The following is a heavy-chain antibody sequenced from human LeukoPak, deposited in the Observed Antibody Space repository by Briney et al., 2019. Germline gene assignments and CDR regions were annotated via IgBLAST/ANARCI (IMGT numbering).Heavy chain of an antibody. J-gene: IGHJ6*03. CDR3: ARGGSGWYRVYYYYMDV. Sequence: SQTLSLTCTVFGGSISSYYWSWIRQPPGKGLEWIGYIYYSGSTNYNPSLKSRVTISVDTSKNQFSLKLSSVTAADTAVYYCARGGSGWYRVYYYYMDVWGKGTTVTVSS. D-gene: IGHD6-19*01. V-gene: IGHV4-59*01. CDR2: IYYSGST. CDR1: GGSISSYY.